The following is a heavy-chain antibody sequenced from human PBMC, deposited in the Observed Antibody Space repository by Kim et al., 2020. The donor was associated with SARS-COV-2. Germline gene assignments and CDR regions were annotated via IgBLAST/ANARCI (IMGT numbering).Heavy chain of an antibody. Sequence: AQKFQGRVTITRDTSISTAYMELSRLRSDDTAVYYCAREVAAAGRRYFQHWGQGTLVTVSS. D-gene: IGHD6-13*01. CDR3: AREVAAAGRRYFQH. V-gene: IGHV1-2*02. J-gene: IGHJ1*01.